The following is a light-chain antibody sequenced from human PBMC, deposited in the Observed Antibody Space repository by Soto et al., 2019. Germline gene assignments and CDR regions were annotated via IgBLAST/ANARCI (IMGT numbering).Light chain of an antibody. V-gene: IGLV2-14*01. CDR1: SSDVGDYEY. CDR2: EVS. J-gene: IGLJ1*01. CDR3: SSHAGSNNYV. Sequence: QSVLTQPASVSGSPGQSITISCTGTSSDVGDYEYVSWYQQHPGKGPKLMIYEVSNRTSGVSNRFSGSKSGNTASLTISALQAEEETEYFCSSHAGSNNYVFGTGTKGTVL.